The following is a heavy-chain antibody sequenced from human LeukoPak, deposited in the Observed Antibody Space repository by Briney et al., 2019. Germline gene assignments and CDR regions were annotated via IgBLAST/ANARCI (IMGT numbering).Heavy chain of an antibody. Sequence: GASVKVSCKVSGYTLTELSMHWVRQAPGKGLEWMGGFDPEDGETIYAQKFQGRVTMTEDTSTDTAYMELSSLRSEDTAVYYCATQGCYGDFGLDYFDYWGQGTLVTVSS. CDR1: GYTLTELS. J-gene: IGHJ4*02. CDR2: FDPEDGET. D-gene: IGHD4-17*01. CDR3: ATQGCYGDFGLDYFDY. V-gene: IGHV1-24*01.